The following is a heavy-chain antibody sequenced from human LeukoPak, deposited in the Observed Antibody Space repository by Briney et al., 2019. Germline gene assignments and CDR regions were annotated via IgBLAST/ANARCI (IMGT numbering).Heavy chain of an antibody. V-gene: IGHV3-23*01. CDR3: AKDQDDILTGATHYYYMDV. Sequence: GGSLRLSCAASGFTFSSYGMNWVRQAPGKGLEWVSVISGFGGRTYYADSVKGRFTISRDNSKNTLYLQMNSLRAEDTAVYYCAKDQDDILTGATHYYYMDVWGKGTTVTISS. D-gene: IGHD3-9*01. J-gene: IGHJ6*03. CDR1: GFTFSSYG. CDR2: ISGFGGRT.